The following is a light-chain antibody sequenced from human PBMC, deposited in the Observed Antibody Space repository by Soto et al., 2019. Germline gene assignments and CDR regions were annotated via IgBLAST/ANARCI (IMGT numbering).Light chain of an antibody. CDR1: QGISSH. J-gene: IGKJ4*01. CDR3: QQYDNLPLT. V-gene: IGKV1-33*01. Sequence: IQLTQSPSSLSASVGDRVTITCRASQGISSHLAWYQQKPGKAPKLLIYDASNLETGVPSRFSGSGSGTDFTFTISSLQPEDIATYYCQQYDNLPLTFGGGTKVDIK. CDR2: DAS.